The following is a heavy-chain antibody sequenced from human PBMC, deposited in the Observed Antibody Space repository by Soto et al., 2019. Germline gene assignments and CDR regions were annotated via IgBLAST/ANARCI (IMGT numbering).Heavy chain of an antibody. V-gene: IGHV4-31*03. D-gene: IGHD3-3*01. CDR3: ARAGGDDFCSGYYLDY. CDR1: GGSISSGGYY. CDR2: IYYSGRT. J-gene: IGHJ4*02. Sequence: QVQLQESGPGLVKPSQTLSLTCTVSGGSISSGGYYWSWIRQHPGKGLEWIGYIYYSGRTYYNPSLRSRVTISLDSSKNQFSLKLSSVIAAETAVYYCARAGGDDFCSGYYLDYWGQGTMVTVSS.